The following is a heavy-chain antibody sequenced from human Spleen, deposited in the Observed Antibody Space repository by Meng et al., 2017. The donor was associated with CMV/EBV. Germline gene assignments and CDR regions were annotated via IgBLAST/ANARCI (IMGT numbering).Heavy chain of an antibody. V-gene: IGHV4-59*01. J-gene: IGHJ4*02. CDR2: IYYKGDT. CDR1: GCSISGYY. CDR3: AREPDY. Sequence: SETLSLTCTVSGCSISGYYWTWVRQPPGKGLEWIGYIYYKGDTKYNPSLKSPVTMSVDTSKNQFSLKLTSVTATDTAVYFCAREPDYWGQGILVTVSS.